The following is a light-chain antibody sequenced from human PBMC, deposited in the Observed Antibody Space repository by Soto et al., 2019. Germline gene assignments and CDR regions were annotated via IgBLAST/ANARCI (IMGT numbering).Light chain of an antibody. J-gene: IGKJ1*01. CDR2: DAS. V-gene: IGKV3-15*01. Sequence: EIVMTQSPATLSVSPGDRATLSCRASESISSKLAWYQQRPGQAPRLLINDASTRATGVPARFSGSGSGTEFTLTISSLQSEDFAVYYCHQYDTWPRTFGQGTKVDIK. CDR1: ESISSK. CDR3: HQYDTWPRT.